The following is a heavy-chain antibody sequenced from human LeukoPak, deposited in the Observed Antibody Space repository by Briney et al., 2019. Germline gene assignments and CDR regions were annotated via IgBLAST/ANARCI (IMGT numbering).Heavy chain of an antibody. CDR3: ARLRYGDYGFFDY. J-gene: IGHJ4*02. V-gene: IGHV4-61*09. Sequence: SQTLSLTCTVSGGSISSGRYYWNWIRQPAGKGLEWIGHIFTSGSTNYNPSLKSRVTISVDTSKNQFSLKLSSVTAADTAVYYCARLRYGDYGFFDYWGQGTLVTVSS. CDR1: GGSISSGRYY. D-gene: IGHD4-17*01. CDR2: IFTSGST.